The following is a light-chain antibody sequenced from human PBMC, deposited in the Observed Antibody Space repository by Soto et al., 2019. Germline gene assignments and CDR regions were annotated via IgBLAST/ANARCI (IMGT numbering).Light chain of an antibody. Sequence: EIVMTQSPATLSVSPGERATLSCRASQTISSNLAWYQQKPGQAPRVLIDGASTRATGIPARFSGSGSGTEFTHTISSLQSEDFAVYYCQQYNNWLWTFGQGTKVEIK. J-gene: IGKJ1*01. CDR3: QQYNNWLWT. V-gene: IGKV3-15*01. CDR1: QTISSN. CDR2: GAS.